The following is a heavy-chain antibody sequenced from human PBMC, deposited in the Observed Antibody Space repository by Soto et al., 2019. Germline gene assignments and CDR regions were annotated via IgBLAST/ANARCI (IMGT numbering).Heavy chain of an antibody. CDR2: ISRYGDFT. CDR1: GFTFNIYA. Sequence: GGSLRLSCAASGFTFNIYAMAWVRQDPGKGLEWVSAISRYGDFTYYADSVEGRFTISRDNSKNTLYLQMNSLRAEDTALYYCAKDRYLDHDSRGYLFDNWGQGTLVTVSS. V-gene: IGHV3-23*01. CDR3: AKDRYLDHDSRGYLFDN. D-gene: IGHD3-22*01. J-gene: IGHJ4*02.